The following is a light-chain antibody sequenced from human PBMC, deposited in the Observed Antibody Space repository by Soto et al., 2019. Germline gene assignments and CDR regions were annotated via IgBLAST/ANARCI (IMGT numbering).Light chain of an antibody. CDR2: DAS. J-gene: IGKJ5*01. V-gene: IGKV3-11*01. Sequence: EIVLTQSPATLSLSPGERATLSCRASQSVSSYLAWYQQKPGQAPRLLIYDASNRATGIPARFSGSGSGTDFTLTISSLEPEDFAVYYCQQRGNWPPTFGQGTRLEIK. CDR1: QSVSSY. CDR3: QQRGNWPPT.